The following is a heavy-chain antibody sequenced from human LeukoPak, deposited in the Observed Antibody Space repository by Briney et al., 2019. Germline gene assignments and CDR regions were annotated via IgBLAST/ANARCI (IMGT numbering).Heavy chain of an antibody. CDR3: ARDFGSSWSGDWFDP. J-gene: IGHJ5*02. CDR2: INWNGGST. D-gene: IGHD6-13*01. Sequence: GGSLRLSCSASGFTFDDYGMSWVRQAPGKGLEWVSGINWNGGSTGYADSVKGRFTISRDNAKNSLYLQMNSLRAEDTALYYCARDFGSSWSGDWFDPWGQGTLVTVSS. CDR1: GFTFDDYG. V-gene: IGHV3-20*04.